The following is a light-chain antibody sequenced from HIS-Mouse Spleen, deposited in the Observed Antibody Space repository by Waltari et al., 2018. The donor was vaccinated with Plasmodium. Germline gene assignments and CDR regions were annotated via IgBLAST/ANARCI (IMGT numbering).Light chain of an antibody. J-gene: IGKJ3*01. CDR1: QSISSL. V-gene: IGKV1-5*03. CDR2: KAS. CDR3: QQANSFPVT. Sequence: DIQMTQSPSTLSASVGDRVTITCRASQSISSLLAWYQQKPGKAPKLLIYKASSLESGVPSRFSGSGSGTEFTLTISSLQPEDFATYYCQQANSFPVTFGPGTKVDIK.